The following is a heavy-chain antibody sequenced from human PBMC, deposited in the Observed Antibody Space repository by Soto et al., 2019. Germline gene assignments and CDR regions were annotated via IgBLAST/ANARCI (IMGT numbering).Heavy chain of an antibody. CDR2: ISRSSSTI. D-gene: IGHD5-18*01. V-gene: IGHV3-48*01. Sequence: EVQLVESGGGLVQPGGSLRLSCAASGFTFSSYSMNWVRQAPGKGLEWGSYISRSSSTIYYADSVKGRFTISRDNAKNALYLQINSLRAEDTAVYYCARDSGYSYGPLDYWGQGTLVTVSS. CDR1: GFTFSSYS. J-gene: IGHJ4*02. CDR3: ARDSGYSYGPLDY.